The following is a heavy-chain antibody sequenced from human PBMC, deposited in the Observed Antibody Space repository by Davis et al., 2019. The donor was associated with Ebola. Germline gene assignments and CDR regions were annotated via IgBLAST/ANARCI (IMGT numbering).Heavy chain of an antibody. CDR3: ARERESEGFSSSWYVDAEYFQH. V-gene: IGHV1-18*01. CDR2: ISAYNGNT. D-gene: IGHD6-13*01. Sequence: ASVKVSCKASGYTFTSYGISWVRQAPGQGLEWMGWISAYNGNTNYAQKLQGRVTMTTDTSTSTAYMELRSLRSDDTAVYYCARERESEGFSSSWYVDAEYFQHWGQGTLVTVSS. J-gene: IGHJ1*01. CDR1: GYTFTSYG.